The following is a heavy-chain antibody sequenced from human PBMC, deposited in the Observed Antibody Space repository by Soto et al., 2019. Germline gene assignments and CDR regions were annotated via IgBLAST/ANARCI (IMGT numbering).Heavy chain of an antibody. Sequence: EVQLVESGGGLVNPGGSLRLSCVVSGLTFSHAWMSWVRQGPGKGLEWVGRIKTKADGGTTDYAAIVKGRFTISRDESKSTLFLQTNSLNTEDSAIYYCTTDTGYCSSTSCRYSYMDVRGKGTTVTASS. V-gene: IGHV3-15*01. CDR2: IKTKADGGTT. D-gene: IGHD2-2*01. CDR3: TTDTGYCSSTSCRYSYMDV. J-gene: IGHJ6*03. CDR1: GLTFSHAW.